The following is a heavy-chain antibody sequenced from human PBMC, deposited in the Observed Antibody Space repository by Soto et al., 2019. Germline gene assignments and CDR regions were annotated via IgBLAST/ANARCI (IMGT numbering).Heavy chain of an antibody. CDR1: GYTFTRYG. V-gene: IGHV1-18*01. D-gene: IGHD6-19*01. CDR3: ARSQWPRVFDY. CDR2: ISVYNGNT. Sequence: GASVKVSCKASGYTFTRYGISWVRQAPGQGLEWMGWISVYNGNTNYAQKVQGRVTMTRDTSTSTAYMELRSLRSDDTAVYYCARSQWPRVFDYWGQGTLVTVSS. J-gene: IGHJ4*02.